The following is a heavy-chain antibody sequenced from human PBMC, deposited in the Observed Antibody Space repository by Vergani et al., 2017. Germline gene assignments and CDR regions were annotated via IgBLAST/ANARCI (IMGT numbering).Heavy chain of an antibody. J-gene: IGHJ4*02. CDR2: IYYSGST. CDR3: ARARARYYFDY. CDR1: GASIRSSNYY. Sequence: QLQLQESGPGLVKPSATLSLTCSVSGASIRSSNYYWGWIRQPPGKGLEWIASIYYSGSTYYNPSLKSRVTISVDTSKNQFSLKLCSVTAADTAVYYCARARARYYFDYWGQGTLVTVSS. V-gene: IGHV4-39*01.